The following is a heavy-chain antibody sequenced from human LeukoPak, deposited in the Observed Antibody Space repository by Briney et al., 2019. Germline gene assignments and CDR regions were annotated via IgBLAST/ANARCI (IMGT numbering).Heavy chain of an antibody. D-gene: IGHD5-18*01. Sequence: PGGSLRLSCAASGFTFSSYAMSWVRQAPGKGLDWISAISGSGGKTYYADSVKGRFTISRDNSKNTLYLQMNSLRAEDTAIYYCVRVDTAIDYWGQGTLVTVSS. CDR3: VRVDTAIDY. J-gene: IGHJ4*02. CDR1: GFTFSSYA. V-gene: IGHV3-23*01. CDR2: ISGSGGKT.